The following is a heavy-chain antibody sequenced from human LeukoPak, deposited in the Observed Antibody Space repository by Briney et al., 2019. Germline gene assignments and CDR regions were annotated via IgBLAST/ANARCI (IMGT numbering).Heavy chain of an antibody. D-gene: IGHD3-10*01. CDR1: GFTFSSYS. V-gene: IGHV3-21*01. J-gene: IGHJ4*02. Sequence: PGGSLRLSCAASGFTFSSYSMNWVRQAPGKGLEWVSSISSSSSYIYYADSVRGRFTISRDNAKNSLYLQMNTLRVEDTAVYYCARDSGIRDSIDYWGQGTLVIVSS. CDR2: ISSSSSYI. CDR3: ARDSGIRDSIDY.